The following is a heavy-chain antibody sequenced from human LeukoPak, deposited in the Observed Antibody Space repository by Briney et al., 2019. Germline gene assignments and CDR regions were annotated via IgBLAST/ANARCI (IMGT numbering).Heavy chain of an antibody. CDR2: INHSGST. CDR1: GGSFSGYY. V-gene: IGHV4-34*01. J-gene: IGHJ4*02. D-gene: IGHD2-8*01. CDR3: ARGLRGNGDY. Sequence: PSETLSLTCAVYGGSFSGYYWSWIRQPPGKGLEWIGEINHSGSTNYNPSLKSRVTISVDTSKNQFSLKLSSVTAADTAVYYCARGLRGNGDYWGQGTLVTVSS.